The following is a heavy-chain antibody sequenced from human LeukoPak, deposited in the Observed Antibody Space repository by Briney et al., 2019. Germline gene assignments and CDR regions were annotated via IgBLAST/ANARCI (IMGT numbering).Heavy chain of an antibody. CDR3: ARRDYAAWFDP. D-gene: IGHD4/OR15-4a*01. CDR2: VYYSGST. CDR1: GDSITSGAFY. Sequence: PSETLSLTCNISGDSITSGAFYWAWIRQSPGKRLEWIGNVYYSGSTQYNPSLWGRVSISMDKTKNQFSLTLNSVSVTDTAIYYCARRDYAAWFDPWGQGTLVTVSS. V-gene: IGHV4-39*01. J-gene: IGHJ5*02.